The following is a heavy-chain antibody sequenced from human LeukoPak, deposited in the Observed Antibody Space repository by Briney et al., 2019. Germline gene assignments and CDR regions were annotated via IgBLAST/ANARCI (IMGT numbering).Heavy chain of an antibody. CDR3: ASRGDYDILTGYLPGRF. CDR1: GFTFSSYG. Sequence: PGGSLRLSCAASGFTFSSYGVHWVRQAPGKGLERVAFIRYDGSNKYYAGSVKGRFTISRDNSKNTLYLQMNSLRAEDTAVYYCASRGDYDILTGYLPGRFWGQGTLVTVSS. D-gene: IGHD3-9*01. J-gene: IGHJ4*02. V-gene: IGHV3-30*02. CDR2: IRYDGSNK.